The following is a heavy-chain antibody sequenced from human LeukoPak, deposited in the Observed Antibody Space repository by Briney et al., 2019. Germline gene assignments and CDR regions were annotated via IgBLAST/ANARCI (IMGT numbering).Heavy chain of an antibody. D-gene: IGHD6-19*01. CDR3: ARPRSSGFDY. Sequence: PSETLSLTCTVSGGSISSYYWSWIRQPPGKGLEWIGYIYYSGSTNYNPSLKSRITISVDTSKSQFSLKLSSVTAADTAVYYCARPRSSGFDYWGQGTLVTVSS. J-gene: IGHJ4*02. CDR1: GGSISSYY. CDR2: IYYSGST. V-gene: IGHV4-59*01.